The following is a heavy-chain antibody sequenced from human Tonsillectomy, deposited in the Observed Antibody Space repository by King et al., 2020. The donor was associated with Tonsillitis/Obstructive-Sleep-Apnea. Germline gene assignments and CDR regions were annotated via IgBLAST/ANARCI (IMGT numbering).Heavy chain of an antibody. D-gene: IGHD6-19*01. V-gene: IGHV4-39*01. CDR2: IYFSGST. J-gene: IGHJ4*02. Sequence: QLQESGPGLVKPSETLSLTCTVSGGSIKSSRYYWGWIRHSPGKGLEWIGSIYFSGSTYYNPSLKSRVTISVDTSKNQFSLNLSAVTAADTAVYYCASVYDTSGWYGGQTFDYWGQGTLVPVSS. CDR1: GGSIKSSRYY. CDR3: ASVYDTSGWYGGQTFDY.